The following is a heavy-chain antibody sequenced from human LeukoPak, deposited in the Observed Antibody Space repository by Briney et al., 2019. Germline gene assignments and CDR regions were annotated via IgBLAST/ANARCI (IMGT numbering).Heavy chain of an antibody. Sequence: GGSLRLSCAASGFTFSSYAMRWVRQAPGKGLEWVSAISGSGGITYYTGSVKGRFTISRDNSKNTLYLQMNSLRGEDTAVYYCAKDRREDLAVAGGIDYWGQGTLVTVSS. CDR3: AKDRREDLAVAGGIDY. J-gene: IGHJ4*02. CDR2: ISGSGGIT. V-gene: IGHV3-23*01. D-gene: IGHD6-19*01. CDR1: GFTFSSYA.